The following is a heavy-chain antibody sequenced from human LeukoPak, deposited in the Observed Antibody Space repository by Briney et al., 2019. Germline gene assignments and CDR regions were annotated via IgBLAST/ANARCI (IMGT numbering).Heavy chain of an antibody. CDR2: IYYSGST. J-gene: IGHJ4*02. CDR1: GGSISSSSYY. CDR3: ARHYDILTGYSALNFDY. D-gene: IGHD3-9*01. Sequence: SETLSLTCTVSGGSISSSSYYWGWIRQPPGKGLEWIGSIYYSGSTYYNPSLKSRVTISEDTSKNQFSLKLSSVTAADTAVYYCARHYDILTGYSALNFDYWGQGTLVTVSS. V-gene: IGHV4-39*01.